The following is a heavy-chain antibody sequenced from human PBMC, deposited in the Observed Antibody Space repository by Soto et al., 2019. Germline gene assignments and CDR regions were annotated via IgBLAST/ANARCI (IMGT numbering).Heavy chain of an antibody. CDR2: INQDGSER. Sequence: EVQLVESGGGLVQPGGSLRLSCAASGFTFSTCWMMWVRQAPGKVLEWVANINQDGSERYYVDSVKGRFTISRDNAKNSLYLQMNSLRAEDTAVYYCVKDNRGSYWGQGTLVTVSS. D-gene: IGHD3-10*01. J-gene: IGHJ4*02. CDR1: GFTFSTCW. V-gene: IGHV3-7*01. CDR3: VKDNRGSY.